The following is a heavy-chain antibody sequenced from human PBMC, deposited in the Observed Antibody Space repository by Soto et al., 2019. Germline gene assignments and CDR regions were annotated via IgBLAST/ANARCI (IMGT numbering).Heavy chain of an antibody. J-gene: IGHJ4*02. V-gene: IGHV3-23*01. CDR3: AKDGPYSSSTSYYFDY. CDR2: ISGSGGST. Sequence: GGSLRLSCAASGFTFSSYAMSWVRQAPGKGLEWVSAISGSGGSTYYADSVKGRFTISRDNSKNTLYLQMNSLRAEDTAVYYCAKDGPYSSSTSYYFDYWGQGTLVTVSS. CDR1: GFTFSSYA. D-gene: IGHD6-13*01.